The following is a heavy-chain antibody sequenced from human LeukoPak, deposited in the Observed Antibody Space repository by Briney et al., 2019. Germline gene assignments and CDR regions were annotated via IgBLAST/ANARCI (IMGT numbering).Heavy chain of an antibody. Sequence: PSETLSLTCAVYGGSFSGYYWSWIRQPPGKGLEWIGEINHSGSTNYNPSLKSRVTISVDTSKNQFSLKLSSVTAADTAVYYCARYGSGGWWFDPWGQGTLVTVSS. J-gene: IGHJ5*02. CDR2: INHSGST. CDR1: GGSFSGYY. D-gene: IGHD6-19*01. CDR3: ARYGSGGWWFDP. V-gene: IGHV4-34*01.